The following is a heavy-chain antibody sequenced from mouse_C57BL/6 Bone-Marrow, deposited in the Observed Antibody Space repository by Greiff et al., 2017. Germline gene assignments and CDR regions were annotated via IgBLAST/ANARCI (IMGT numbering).Heavy chain of an antibody. CDR3: AREGGNWYFDV. Sequence: QVQLKESGPELVKPGASVKLSCKASGYTFTSYDINWVKQRPGQGLEWIGWIYPRDGSTKYNEKFKGKATLTVDTSSSTAYMELHSLTSEDSAVYFWAREGGNWYFDVWGTGTTVTVSS. CDR1: GYTFTSYD. J-gene: IGHJ1*03. V-gene: IGHV1-85*01. CDR2: IYPRDGST.